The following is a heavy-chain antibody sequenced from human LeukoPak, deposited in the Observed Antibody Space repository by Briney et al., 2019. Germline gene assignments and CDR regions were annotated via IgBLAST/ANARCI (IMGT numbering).Heavy chain of an antibody. D-gene: IGHD6-13*01. Sequence: SETLSLTCTVSGGSISSSSYYWGWIRQPPGKGLEWIGSIYYSGRTYYNPSLKSRVTVSVDTSKNQLSLRLRSVTAADTAVYYCASPGYSSSTWFDPWGQGTLVTVSS. V-gene: IGHV4-39*01. J-gene: IGHJ5*02. CDR1: GGSISSSSYY. CDR2: IYYSGRT. CDR3: ASPGYSSSTWFDP.